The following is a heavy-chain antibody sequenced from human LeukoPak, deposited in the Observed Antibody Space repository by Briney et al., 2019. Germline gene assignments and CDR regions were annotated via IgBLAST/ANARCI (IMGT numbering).Heavy chain of an antibody. Sequence: SETLSLTCAVSGGSITSNNWWSWVRQPPGKGLEWIGEIYHSGSTNYNPSLKSRVTISVDTSKNQFSLKLSSVTAADTAVYYCARVKRYYYGSGSYYIPFDYWGQGTLVTVSS. D-gene: IGHD3-10*01. CDR3: ARVKRYYYGSGSYYIPFDY. V-gene: IGHV4-4*02. CDR2: IYHSGST. CDR1: GGSITSNNW. J-gene: IGHJ4*02.